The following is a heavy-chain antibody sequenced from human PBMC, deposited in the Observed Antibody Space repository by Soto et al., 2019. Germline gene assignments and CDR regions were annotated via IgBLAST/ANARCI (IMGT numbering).Heavy chain of an antibody. D-gene: IGHD1-26*01. CDR3: AARGGATPPIS. CDR1: GGSVSSDSYH. V-gene: IGHV4-61*01. CDR2: IYYSGTT. J-gene: IGHJ5*02. Sequence: QVQLEESGPGLVKPSETLSLRCTVSGGSVSSDSYHWCWVRQPPGKGLEWIGNIYYSGTTNYKPSLESRVSMSVDTSKNQFSLKLSSVTAADTAVYYCAARGGATPPISWGQGTLVIVSS.